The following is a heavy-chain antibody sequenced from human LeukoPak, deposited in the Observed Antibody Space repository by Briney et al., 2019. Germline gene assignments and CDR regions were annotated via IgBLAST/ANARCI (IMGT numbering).Heavy chain of an antibody. CDR1: GYSFTNSW. CDR3: SRQECTTTSCHTIDS. CDR2: INPNDSEI. J-gene: IGHJ4*02. D-gene: IGHD2-2*02. Sequence: GESLKISCKGSGYSFTNSWIGWVRQMPGKGLELMGIINPNDSEIRYSPSFQGQVTISVDKSISTAYLQWSSLKASDTAMYYCSRQECTTTSCHTIDSWGQGTLVTVSS. V-gene: IGHV5-51*01.